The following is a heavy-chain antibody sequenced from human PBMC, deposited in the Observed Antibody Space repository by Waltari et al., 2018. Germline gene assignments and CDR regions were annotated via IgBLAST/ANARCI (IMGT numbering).Heavy chain of an antibody. V-gene: IGHV1-2*06. CDR3: ARTPRYCSGGSCSLLYYYYYYMDV. CDR1: GYTFTGYY. D-gene: IGHD2-15*01. CDR2: IHPNSGGT. Sequence: QVQLVQSGAEVKKPGASVKVSCKASGYTFTGYYMHWVRQAPGQGLEWMGRIHPNSGGTNYAQKFQGRVTMTRDTAISTAYMELIRLRSDDTAVYYWARTPRYCSGGSCSLLYYYYYYMDVWGKGTTVTVSS. J-gene: IGHJ6*03.